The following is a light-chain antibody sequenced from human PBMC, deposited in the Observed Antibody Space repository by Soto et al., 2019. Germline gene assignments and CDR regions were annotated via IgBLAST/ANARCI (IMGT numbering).Light chain of an antibody. CDR1: SSDVGGYNY. Sequence: QSALTQPASVSGSPGQSITISCTGTSSDVGGYNYVSWYQQHPGKAPKLMIYEVSNRPSGVSNRFSGPKSGNTASLTISGLQAEDEADYYCSSYTNSSTQVFGTGTKVTVL. J-gene: IGLJ1*01. CDR3: SSYTNSSTQV. V-gene: IGLV2-14*01. CDR2: EVS.